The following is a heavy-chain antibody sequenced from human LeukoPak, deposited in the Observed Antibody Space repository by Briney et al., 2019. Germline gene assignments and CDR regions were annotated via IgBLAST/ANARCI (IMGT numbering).Heavy chain of an antibody. J-gene: IGHJ6*02. CDR1: GFTVSSNY. V-gene: IGHV3-66*01. CDR2: IYIGGST. CDR3: ARDKSANYYYYAMDV. Sequence: PGGSLRLSCAASGFTVSSNYMSWVRQAPGKGLEWVSVIYIGGSTYYADSVKGRFTISRDISKNTLYLQMNSLRAEDTAVYYCARDKSANYYYYAMDVWGQGTTVTVS.